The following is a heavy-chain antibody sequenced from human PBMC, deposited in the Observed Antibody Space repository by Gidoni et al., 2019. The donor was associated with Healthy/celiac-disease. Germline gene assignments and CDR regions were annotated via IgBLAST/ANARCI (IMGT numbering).Heavy chain of an antibody. V-gene: IGHV1-69*01. Sequence: QVQLVQSGAEVKKPGSSVKVSCKASGGTFSSYAISWVRQAPGQGLEWMGGIIPIFGTANYAQKFQGRVTITADESTSTAYMELSSLRSEDTAVYYCAVLSRLNTYYYDSSGYYPYYFDYWGQGTLVTVSS. CDR2: IIPIFGTA. J-gene: IGHJ4*02. CDR3: AVLSRLNTYYYDSSGYYPYYFDY. CDR1: GGTFSSYA. D-gene: IGHD3-22*01.